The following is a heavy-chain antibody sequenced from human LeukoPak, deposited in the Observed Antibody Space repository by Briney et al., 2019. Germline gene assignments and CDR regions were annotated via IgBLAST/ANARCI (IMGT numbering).Heavy chain of an antibody. V-gene: IGHV2-5*02. CDR1: GFSLSTSGVG. Sequence: SGPTLVKPTQTLTLTCTFSGFSLSTSGVGVGWIRQPPGKALEWLALIYWDDDERYSPSLKSRLTITKDTSKNQVVLTMTNMDPVDTATYYCAHRNYDILTGHYLFDYWSQGTLVTVSS. CDR3: AHRNYDILTGHYLFDY. CDR2: IYWDDDE. J-gene: IGHJ4*02. D-gene: IGHD3-9*01.